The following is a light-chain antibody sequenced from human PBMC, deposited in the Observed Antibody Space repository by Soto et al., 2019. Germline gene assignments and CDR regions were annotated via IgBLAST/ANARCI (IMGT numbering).Light chain of an antibody. Sequence: DIQMTQSPSNLSASVVDRVTITCRASQSISSWLAWCQQKPGKAPKPLIYQASNLESGVPSRFSGSGSGTEFTLTISSLQPDDLATYYCQQYSSYPVTFGGGTKVELK. CDR2: QAS. CDR3: QQYSSYPVT. V-gene: IGKV1-5*03. CDR1: QSISSW. J-gene: IGKJ4*01.